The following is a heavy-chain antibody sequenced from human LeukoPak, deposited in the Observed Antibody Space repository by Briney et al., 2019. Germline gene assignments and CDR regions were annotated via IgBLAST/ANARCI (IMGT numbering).Heavy chain of an antibody. Sequence: GGSLRLSRVPSGFTLTTYAVSWVPQAPGKGLEWVSPISGSVGSTYYADSLKGPFTISRDNSKNTLYLQMNRLRAEDAAVYHCASQPRYAVDAFDSWGQGTMVT. CDR2: ISGSVGST. CDR1: GFTLTTYA. J-gene: IGHJ3*02. D-gene: IGHD3-16*01. CDR3: ASQPRYAVDAFDS. V-gene: IGHV3-23*01.